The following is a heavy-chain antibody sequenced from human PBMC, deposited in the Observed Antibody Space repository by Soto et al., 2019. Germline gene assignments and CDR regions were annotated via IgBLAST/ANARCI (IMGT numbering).Heavy chain of an antibody. CDR2: ISSSGSTI. V-gene: IGHV3-11*01. CDR3: AGTSDGAGYQYYFDY. Sequence: GGSLRLSCAASGFTFSDYYMSWIRQAPGKGLEWVSYISSSGSTIYYADSVKGRFTISRDNAKNSLYLQMNSLRAEDTAVYYCAGTSDGAGYQYYFDYWGQGTLVTVSS. CDR1: GFTFSDYY. D-gene: IGHD3-9*01. J-gene: IGHJ4*02.